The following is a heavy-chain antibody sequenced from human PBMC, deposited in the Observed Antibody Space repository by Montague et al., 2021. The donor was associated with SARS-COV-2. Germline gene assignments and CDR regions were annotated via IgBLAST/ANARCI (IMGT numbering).Heavy chain of an antibody. D-gene: IGHD3-10*01. Sequence: SETLSLTCTVSGGSISSYYWSWIRQPPGKGLEWIGYIYYSGSTNYNPSLKSRVTISVDTSKNQFSLKLSSVTAADTAVYYCAREGMVRGSYYYYGMDVWGHGTPATV. V-gene: IGHV4-59*01. CDR3: AREGMVRGSYYYYGMDV. J-gene: IGHJ6*02. CDR2: IYYSGST. CDR1: GGSISSYY.